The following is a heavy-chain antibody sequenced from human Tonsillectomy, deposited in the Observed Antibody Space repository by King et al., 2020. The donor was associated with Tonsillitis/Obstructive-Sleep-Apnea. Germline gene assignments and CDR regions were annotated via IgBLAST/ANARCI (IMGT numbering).Heavy chain of an antibody. V-gene: IGHV3-23*04. CDR3: VKDAGDFWSGYSHYFDY. J-gene: IGHJ4*02. D-gene: IGHD3-3*01. CDR2: ISASGYST. CDR1: GFRFSSYA. Sequence: VQLVESGGGLVQPGGSLRLSCAASGFRFSSYAMNWVRQAPGKGLEWVSAISASGYSTYYADSVKGRFTISRDNSKNTLYLQMNSLRAEDTAVYYCVKDAGDFWSGYSHYFDYWGQGTLVTVSS.